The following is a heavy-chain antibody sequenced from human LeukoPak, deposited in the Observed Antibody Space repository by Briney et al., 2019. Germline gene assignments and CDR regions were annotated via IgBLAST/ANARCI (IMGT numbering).Heavy chain of an antibody. CDR3: ARGYCSSTSCSLDFDY. J-gene: IGHJ4*02. Sequence: ASVKVSCKASGYTCTSYQMHWVRQAPGQGLEWMGIINPSGGSTSYAQKFQGRVTMTRDTSTSTVYMDLSSLRSEDTAVYYCARGYCSSTSCSLDFDYWGQGTLVTVSS. V-gene: IGHV1-46*01. CDR2: INPSGGST. CDR1: GYTCTSYQ. D-gene: IGHD2-2*01.